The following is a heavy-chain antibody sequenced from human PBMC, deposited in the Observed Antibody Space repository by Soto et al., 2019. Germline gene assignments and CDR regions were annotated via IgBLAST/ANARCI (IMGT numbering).Heavy chain of an antibody. CDR3: ARPLWRDDYNWGYFDL. V-gene: IGHV3-30-3*01. D-gene: IGHD4-4*01. CDR1: GFTFSSYA. J-gene: IGHJ2*01. CDR2: ISYDGSNK. Sequence: QVQLVESGGGVVQPGRSLRLSCASSGFTFSSYAMHWVRQAPGKGLEWVAVISYDGSNKYYADSVKGRFTISRDNSKNTLYLQIHSLRTEYTAVYYCARPLWRDDYNWGYFDLWGRGTLVTVSS.